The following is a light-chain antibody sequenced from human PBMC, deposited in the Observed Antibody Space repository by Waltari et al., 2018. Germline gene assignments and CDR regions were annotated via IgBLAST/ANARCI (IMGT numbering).Light chain of an antibody. CDR3: MQGTHWLWT. J-gene: IGKJ1*01. V-gene: IGKV2-30*01. CDR1: QSLVYSDGNTY. Sequence: DVVMTQSLLSLPVTLGQPASISCRSSQSLVYSDGNTYLNWFQQRPGQSPRRLIYKVSNRDSGVPDRFSGSGSGTDFTLKISRVEAEDVGVYYCMQGTHWLWTFGQGTKVEIK. CDR2: KVS.